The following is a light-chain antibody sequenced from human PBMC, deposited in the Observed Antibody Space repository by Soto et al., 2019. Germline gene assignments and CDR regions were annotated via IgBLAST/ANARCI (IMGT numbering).Light chain of an antibody. J-gene: IGKJ1*01. CDR3: QQRSNWT. V-gene: IGKV3D-20*02. CDR1: QSVSSSY. CDR2: DAS. Sequence: IVLTQSPGTLSLSPGERATLSCRASQSVSSSYLAWYQQKPGQAPRLLIYDASNRATGIPARFSGSGSGTDFTLTISSLEPEDFAVYYCQQRSNWTFGQGTKVDIK.